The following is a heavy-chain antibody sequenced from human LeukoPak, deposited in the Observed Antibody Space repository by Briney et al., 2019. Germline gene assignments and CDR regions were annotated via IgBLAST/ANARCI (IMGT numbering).Heavy chain of an antibody. Sequence: ASVKVSCKASGYTFTSYAMHWVRQAPGQRLEWMGWINAGNGNTKYSQKFQGRVTITRDTSASTAYIELSSLRSEDTAVYYCARVRGSGYDTIYYFDYWGQGTLVTVSS. CDR1: GYTFTSYA. CDR2: INAGNGNT. CDR3: ARVRGSGYDTIYYFDY. V-gene: IGHV1-3*01. J-gene: IGHJ4*02. D-gene: IGHD3-9*01.